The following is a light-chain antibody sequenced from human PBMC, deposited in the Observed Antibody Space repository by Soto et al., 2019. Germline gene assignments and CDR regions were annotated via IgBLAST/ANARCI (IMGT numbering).Light chain of an antibody. V-gene: IGKV1-33*01. J-gene: IGKJ4*01. Sequence: DIQMTQSPSSLSASVGDRVTITCQASQDISNYLNLYQQYPGKAPKLLSYDASNLETGDTSRFSGSGSGTDFTFAISSLQPEDIATYYGQQYDNPSLTVGGGTKVEIK. CDR1: QDISNY. CDR3: QQYDNPSLT. CDR2: DAS.